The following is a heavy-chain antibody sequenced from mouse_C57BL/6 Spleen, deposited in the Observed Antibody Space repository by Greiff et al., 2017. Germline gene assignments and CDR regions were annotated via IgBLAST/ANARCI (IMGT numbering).Heavy chain of an antibody. V-gene: IGHV1-58*01. CDR1: GYTFTSYG. Sequence: VQLQQSGAELVRPGSSVKMSCKTSGYTFTSYGINWVKQRPGQGLEWIGYIYIGNGYTEYNEKFKGKATLTSDTSSSTAYMQRSSLTSEDSAIYFCARTAHYYGSSYDAMDYWGQGTSVTVSS. J-gene: IGHJ4*01. D-gene: IGHD1-1*01. CDR3: ARTAHYYGSSYDAMDY. CDR2: IYIGNGYT.